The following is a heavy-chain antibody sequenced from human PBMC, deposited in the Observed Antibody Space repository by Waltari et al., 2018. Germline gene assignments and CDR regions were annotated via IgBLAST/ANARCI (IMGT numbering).Heavy chain of an antibody. CDR2: ISGSGGST. Sequence: EVQLLESGGGLVQPGGSLRLSCAASGFTFSSYAMSWVRQAPGKGLEWVSAISGSGGSTYYADSVKGRVTISRDNSKNTLYLQMNSLRAEDTAVYYCAKDWGKTMIVRGPGYYGMDVWGQGTTVTVSS. CDR3: AKDWGKTMIVRGPGYYGMDV. CDR1: GFTFSSYA. J-gene: IGHJ6*02. D-gene: IGHD3-22*01. V-gene: IGHV3-23*01.